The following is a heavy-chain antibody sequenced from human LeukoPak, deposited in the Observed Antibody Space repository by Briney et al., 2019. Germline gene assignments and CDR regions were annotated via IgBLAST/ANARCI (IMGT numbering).Heavy chain of an antibody. J-gene: IGHJ4*02. V-gene: IGHV4-59*01. Sequence: SETLSLTCTVSGGSISSYYWSWIRQPPGKGLEWIGYISYSGTTNYNPSLKSRVTISVDTSKNQFSLKLSSVTAADTAVYYCARDRGYCSSTSCYTRFDYWGQGTLVTVSS. CDR3: ARDRGYCSSTSCYTRFDY. D-gene: IGHD2-2*02. CDR1: GGSISSYY. CDR2: ISYSGTT.